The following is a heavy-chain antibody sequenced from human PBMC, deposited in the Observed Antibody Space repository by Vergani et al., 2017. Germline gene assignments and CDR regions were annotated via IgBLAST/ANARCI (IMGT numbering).Heavy chain of an antibody. D-gene: IGHD3-10*01. CDR1: GGSISSYY. CDR3: ARSDAHGSGRNDAFDI. Sequence: QVQLQESGPGLVKPSETLSLTCTVSGGSISSYYWSWIRQPPGKGLEWIGYIYYSGSTYYNPSLKSRVTISVDTSKNQFSLKLSSVTAADTAVYYCARSDAHGSGRNDAFDIWGQGTMVTVSS. V-gene: IGHV4-30-4*08. J-gene: IGHJ3*02. CDR2: IYYSGST.